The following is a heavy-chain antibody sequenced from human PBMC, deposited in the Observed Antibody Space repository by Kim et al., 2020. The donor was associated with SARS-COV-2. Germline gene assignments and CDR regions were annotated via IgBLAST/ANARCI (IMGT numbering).Heavy chain of an antibody. CDR2: INTDVRDT. D-gene: IGHD1-7*01. J-gene: IGHJ4*02. Sequence: GGSLRLSCVTSGFTFSDSWMHWVRQAPGSGLVWVSRINTDVRDTSYADSVKGRFTISRDNAKNTLYLQMNSLRAEDKALYYCARVVPGTNIFDYWGQGTLVTVSS. CDR1: GFTFSDSW. CDR3: ARVVPGTNIFDY. V-gene: IGHV3-74*01.